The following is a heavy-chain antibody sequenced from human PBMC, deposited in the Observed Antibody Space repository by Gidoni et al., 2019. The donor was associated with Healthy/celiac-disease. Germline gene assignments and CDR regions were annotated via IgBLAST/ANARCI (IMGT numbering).Heavy chain of an antibody. V-gene: IGHV3-21*01. J-gene: IGHJ4*02. CDR2: ISSSSSYI. D-gene: IGHD5-18*01. CDR1: GFTCSSYS. Sequence: EVQLVESGGGLVKPGGSLILPCAASGFTCSSYSMNWVRQAPGKGLEWVSSISSSSSYIYYADSVKGRFTISRDNAKNSLYLQMNRLRAEDTAVYYCARDLGYSWYYFDYWGQGTLVTVSS. CDR3: ARDLGYSWYYFDY.